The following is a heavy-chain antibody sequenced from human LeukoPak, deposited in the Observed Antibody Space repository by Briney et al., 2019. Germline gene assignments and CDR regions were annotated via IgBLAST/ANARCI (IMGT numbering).Heavy chain of an antibody. CDR2: IGSGGSGGYSIT. V-gene: IGHV3-23*01. D-gene: IGHD5-24*01. CDR1: GFTFRNFV. CDR3: AKDRNAWPTNFDS. Sequence: PGGSLRLSCVASGFTFRNFVMSWVRQAPGKGLEWVSAIGSGGSGGYSITYFPDSVKGRFTISRDNSKNTLYLQMNSLRAEDTAIYYCAKDRNAWPTNFDSWGQGTLVTVSA. J-gene: IGHJ4*02.